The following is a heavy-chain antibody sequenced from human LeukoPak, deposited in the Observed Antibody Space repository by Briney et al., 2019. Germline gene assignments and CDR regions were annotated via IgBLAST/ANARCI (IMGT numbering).Heavy chain of an antibody. CDR3: ARTQDILTGYYSRSPMWYFDY. CDR1: GGSISSYY. D-gene: IGHD3-9*01. V-gene: IGHV4-59*01. Sequence: PSETLSLTCTVSGGSISSYYWSWIRQPPGKGLEWIGYIYYSGSTNYNPSLKSRVTISVDTSKNQFSLKLSSVTAADTAVYYCARTQDILTGYYSRSPMWYFDYWGQGTLVTVSS. J-gene: IGHJ4*02. CDR2: IYYSGST.